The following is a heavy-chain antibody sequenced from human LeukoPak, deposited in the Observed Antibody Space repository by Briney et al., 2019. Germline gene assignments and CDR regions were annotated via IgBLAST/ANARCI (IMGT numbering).Heavy chain of an antibody. CDR2: IDQSGST. J-gene: IGHJ2*01. V-gene: IGHV4-34*01. D-gene: IGHD2-2*01. CDR3: ARGLLVPADTQYWYFDL. Sequence: KPSEALSLTCAVYGGSFSGYYWSWSRKPPGKGLEWIGEIDQSGSTNYDPSLKSPVTISLDPSKNQFSLKVTSVTAADTAVYYCARGLLVPADTQYWYFDLWGRGTLVTVSS. CDR1: GGSFSGYY.